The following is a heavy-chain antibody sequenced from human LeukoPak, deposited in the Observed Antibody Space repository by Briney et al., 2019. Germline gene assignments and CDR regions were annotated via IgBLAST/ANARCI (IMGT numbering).Heavy chain of an antibody. D-gene: IGHD1-14*01. CDR1: GFTFSTYG. V-gene: IGHV3-33*06. Sequence: GGSLRLSCAASGFTFSTYGMYWVRQAPGKGLDWVAVIWYDGSNKYYADSVKGRFTISRDNSKNTLYLQMNSLRAEDTAVYYCAKASNPAGYYYMDVWGKGTTVTVSS. CDR2: IWYDGSNK. J-gene: IGHJ6*03. CDR3: AKASNPAGYYYMDV.